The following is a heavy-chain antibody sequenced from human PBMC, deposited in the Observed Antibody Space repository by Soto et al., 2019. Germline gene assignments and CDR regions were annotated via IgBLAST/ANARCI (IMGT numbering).Heavy chain of an antibody. CDR3: TRLEVMTTVSSDI. D-gene: IGHD4-17*01. CDR1: GGSISSYY. V-gene: IGHV4-59*08. CDR2: IYYSGST. Sequence: SETLSLTCTVSGGSISSYYWSWIRQPPGKGLEWIGYIYYSGSTNYNPSLKSRVTISVDTSKNQFSLKLSSVTAADTAVYYCTRLEVMTTVSSDIWGQGTMVTVSS. J-gene: IGHJ3*02.